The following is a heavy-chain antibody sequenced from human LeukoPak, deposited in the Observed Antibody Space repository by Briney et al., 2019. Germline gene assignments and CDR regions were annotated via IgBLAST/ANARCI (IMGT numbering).Heavy chain of an antibody. D-gene: IGHD1-26*01. CDR1: GGSISSSSYY. CDR2: IYYSGST. J-gene: IGHJ4*02. CDR3: ARQGSGTTPLDH. V-gene: IGHV4-39*01. Sequence: KPSETLSLTCTVSGGSISSSSYYWGWIRQPPGKGLEWIGSIYYSGSTYYNPSLKSRVTISVDTSKNQFSLKLSSVTAADTAVYYCARQGSGTTPLDHWGQGTLVTVSS.